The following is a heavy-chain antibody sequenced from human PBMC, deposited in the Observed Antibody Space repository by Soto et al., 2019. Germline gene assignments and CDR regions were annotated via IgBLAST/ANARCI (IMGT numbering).Heavy chain of an antibody. V-gene: IGHV3-53*04. J-gene: IGHJ4*02. Sequence: GGSLRLSCAASGFTVSSNYMSWVRQAPGKGLEWVSVIYSGGSTYYADSVKGRFTISRHNSKNTLYLQMNSLRAEDTAVYYCARDLIGGAAAGTRYWGQGTLVTVSS. CDR2: IYSGGST. CDR3: ARDLIGGAAAGTRY. CDR1: GFTVSSNY. D-gene: IGHD6-13*01.